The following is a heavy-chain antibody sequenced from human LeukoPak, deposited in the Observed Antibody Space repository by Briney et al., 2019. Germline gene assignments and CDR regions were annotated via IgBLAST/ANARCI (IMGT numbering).Heavy chain of an antibody. D-gene: IGHD1-26*01. V-gene: IGHV4-4*07. CDR2: IYTSGST. Sequence: SETLSLTCTVSGGSISSYYWSWIWQPAGKGLEWIGRIYTSGSTNYNASLKSRVSMSVDTSKNQFSLKLSPVTAADTAVFYCARENSGSYREFDYWGQGTLVTVSS. CDR3: ARENSGSYREFDY. CDR1: GGSISSYY. J-gene: IGHJ4*02.